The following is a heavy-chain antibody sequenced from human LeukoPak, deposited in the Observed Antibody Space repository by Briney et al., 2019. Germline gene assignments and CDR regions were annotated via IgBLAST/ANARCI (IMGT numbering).Heavy chain of an antibody. V-gene: IGHV3-48*03. CDR3: ARDRNYYGSGSYSDY. Sequence: GGSLRLSCAASGFTFSSYEMNWVRQAPGKGLEWVSSISSSGSTIYYSDSVKGRFTISRDNAKNSLYLQMNTLRAEDTAVYYCARDRNYYGSGSYSDYWGQGTLVTVSS. D-gene: IGHD3-10*01. CDR2: ISSSGSTI. J-gene: IGHJ4*02. CDR1: GFTFSSYE.